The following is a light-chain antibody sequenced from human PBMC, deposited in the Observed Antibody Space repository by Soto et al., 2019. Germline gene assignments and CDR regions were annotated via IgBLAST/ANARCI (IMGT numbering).Light chain of an antibody. Sequence: EIVLTQSPATLSLSPGDRGTIPCRASQSCINNYLAWYQQKPGQAPRLLIYGASSRATGLPERLSGSGFGTGFTPTFIRLAPAELAGYYSPQYRIQRITFGHGTRLQIK. CDR1: QSCINNY. V-gene: IGKV3-20*01. CDR2: GAS. J-gene: IGKJ5*01. CDR3: PQYRIQRIT.